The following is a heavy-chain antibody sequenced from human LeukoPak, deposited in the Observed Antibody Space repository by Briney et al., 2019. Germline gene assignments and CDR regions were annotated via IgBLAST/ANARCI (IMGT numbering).Heavy chain of an antibody. V-gene: IGHV1-46*01. CDR2: INPSGGST. CDR3: ARDLDMVVVVAATGLGY. D-gene: IGHD2-15*01. CDR1: GYTFTSYY. J-gene: IGHJ4*02. Sequence: GASVKVSCKASGYTFTSYYMHWVRQAPGQGLEWMGIINPSGGSTSYAQKFQGRVTMTRDMSTSTVYMELSSLRSEDTAVYYCARDLDMVVVVAATGLGYWGQGTLVTVSS.